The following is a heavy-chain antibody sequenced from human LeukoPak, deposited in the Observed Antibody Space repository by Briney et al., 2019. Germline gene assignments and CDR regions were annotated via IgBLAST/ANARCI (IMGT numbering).Heavy chain of an antibody. J-gene: IGHJ5*02. CDR1: GYSISSGYY. V-gene: IGHV4-38-2*01. CDR2: IYHSGST. CDR3: AQGNWFDP. Sequence: PSETLSLTCAVSGYSISSGYYWGWIRQPPGKGLEWIGSIYHSGSTYYNPSLKSRVTISVDTSKNQFSLKLSPVTAADTAVYYCAQGNWFDPWGQGTLVTVSS.